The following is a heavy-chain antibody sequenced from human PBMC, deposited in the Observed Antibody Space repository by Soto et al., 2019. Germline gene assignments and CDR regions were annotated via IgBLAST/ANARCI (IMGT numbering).Heavy chain of an antibody. CDR2: IYWDDDT. D-gene: IGHD4-17*01. Sequence: QITLKESGPTLVRPAQPLTLTCGFSGFSLSSYGMGVAWIRQPPGKALEWLALIYWDDDTRYSPSLKDRLAISKDTSSNQVVLTITNMEPGDTATYFCAHAGDYDLLTFDHWGPGTLVTVSS. J-gene: IGHJ4*02. V-gene: IGHV2-5*02. CDR1: GFSLSSYGMG. CDR3: AHAGDYDLLTFDH.